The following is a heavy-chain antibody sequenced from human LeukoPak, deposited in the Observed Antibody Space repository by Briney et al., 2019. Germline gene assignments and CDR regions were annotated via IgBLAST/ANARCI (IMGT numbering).Heavy chain of an antibody. CDR1: GGSFSGYY. CDR3: SRRYRGYYYYYYMDV. D-gene: IGHD3-16*02. J-gene: IGHJ6*03. CDR2: INHSGST. V-gene: IGHV4-34*01. Sequence: SETLSLTWAVYGGSFSGYYWSWIRQPPGKGLEWIGEINHSGSTNYNPSLKSRVTISVDTSKNQFSLKLSSVTAADTAVYYCSRRYRGYYYYYYMDVWGKGTTVTVSS.